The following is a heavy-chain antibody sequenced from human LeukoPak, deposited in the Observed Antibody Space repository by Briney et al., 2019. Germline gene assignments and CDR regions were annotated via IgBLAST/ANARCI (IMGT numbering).Heavy chain of an antibody. CDR2: IIPIFGTA. CDR3: AGYYYDSSGYYYDPPFDP. J-gene: IGHJ5*02. Sequence: SVTVSCKASGGTFSSYAISWVRQAPGQGLEWMGGIIPIFGTANYAQKFQGRVTITADESTSTAYMELSSLRSEDTAVYYCAGYYYDSSGYYYDPPFDPWGQGTLVTVSS. CDR1: GGTFSSYA. D-gene: IGHD3-22*01. V-gene: IGHV1-69*13.